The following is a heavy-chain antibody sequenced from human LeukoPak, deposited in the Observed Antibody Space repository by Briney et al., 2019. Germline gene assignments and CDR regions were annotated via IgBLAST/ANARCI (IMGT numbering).Heavy chain of an antibody. CDR2: IIPIFGTA. J-gene: IGHJ4*02. Sequence: SVKVSCKASGGTFSSYAISWVRQAPGQGLEWMGGIIPIFGTANYAQKFQERVTITRDMSTSTAYMELSSLRSEDTAVYYCAADRPLGPIAAAGTLDYWGQGTLVTVSS. D-gene: IGHD6-13*01. CDR3: AADRPLGPIAAAGTLDY. V-gene: IGHV1-69*05. CDR1: GGTFSSYA.